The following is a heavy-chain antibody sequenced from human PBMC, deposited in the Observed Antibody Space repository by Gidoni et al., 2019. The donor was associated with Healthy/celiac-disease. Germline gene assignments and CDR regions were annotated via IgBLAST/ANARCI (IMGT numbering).Heavy chain of an antibody. V-gene: IGHV1-69*01. Sequence: QVQLVQSGAEVKKPGSSVKVSCKASGGTFSSYATSWVRQAPGQGLEWMGGIIPLFGTANYAQKFQGRVTITADESTSTAYMELSSLRSEDTAVYYCASSETTVSVTYYYYGMDVWGQGTTVTASS. J-gene: IGHJ6*02. CDR1: GGTFSSYA. CDR3: ASSETTVSVTYYYYGMDV. D-gene: IGHD4-4*01. CDR2: IIPLFGTA.